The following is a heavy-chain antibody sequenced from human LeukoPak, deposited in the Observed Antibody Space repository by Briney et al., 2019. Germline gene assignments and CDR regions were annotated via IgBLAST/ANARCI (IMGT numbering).Heavy chain of an antibody. CDR1: GYTFTNYH. CDR3: ARDLPFED. V-gene: IGHV1-2*06. CDR2: IYPSSGGT. Sequence: GASVKVSCKASGYTFTNYHMHWVRQAPGQGLEWMGRIYPSSGGTNYAQKFQGRITLTTDTSINTAYMELSRLGFDDTAVNYCARDLPFEDWGQGTLVTVSS. J-gene: IGHJ4*02. D-gene: IGHD2/OR15-2a*01.